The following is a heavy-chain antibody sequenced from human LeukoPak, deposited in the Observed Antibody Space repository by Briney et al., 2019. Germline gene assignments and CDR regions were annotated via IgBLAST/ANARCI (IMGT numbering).Heavy chain of an antibody. D-gene: IGHD3-10*01. V-gene: IGHV4-34*01. CDR1: GGSFSGYY. J-gene: IGHJ4*02. Sequence: SETLSLTCAVYGGSFSGYYWSWIRQPPGKGLEWIGEINHSGSTNYNPSLKSRVTISVDTSKNQFSLKLSSVTAADTAVYYCARGHHYYGSGSYYSYWGQGTLVTVSS. CDR2: INHSGST. CDR3: ARGHHYYGSGSYYSY.